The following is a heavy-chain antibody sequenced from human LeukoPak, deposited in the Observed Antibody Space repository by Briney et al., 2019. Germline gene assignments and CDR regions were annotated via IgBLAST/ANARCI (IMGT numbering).Heavy chain of an antibody. CDR2: ISGSGGST. J-gene: IGHJ4*02. Sequence: GGSLRLSCAASGFTFSSQTMSWVRQAPGKGLKWVSAISGSGGSTYYTDSVKGRFTISRDNSKNTLYLQMNSLRAEDTAVYYCAKDVGSSWSYYFDYWGQGTLVTVSS. D-gene: IGHD6-13*01. CDR3: AKDVGSSWSYYFDY. V-gene: IGHV3-23*01. CDR1: GFTFSSQT.